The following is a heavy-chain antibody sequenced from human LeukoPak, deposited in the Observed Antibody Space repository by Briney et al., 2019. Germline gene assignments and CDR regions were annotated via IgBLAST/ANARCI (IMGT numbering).Heavy chain of an antibody. D-gene: IGHD5-18*01. Sequence: GGSLRLSCAASGFTFSNYNMNWVRQAPGKVLEWVSSITYSSTYIYYADSVKGRFTISRDNAKNSLYLQMNSLRAEDTAVYYCARGSLPAMNTAMVTWGQGTLVTVSS. CDR2: ITYSSTYI. CDR3: ARGSLPAMNTAMVT. J-gene: IGHJ5*02. V-gene: IGHV3-21*01. CDR1: GFTFSNYN.